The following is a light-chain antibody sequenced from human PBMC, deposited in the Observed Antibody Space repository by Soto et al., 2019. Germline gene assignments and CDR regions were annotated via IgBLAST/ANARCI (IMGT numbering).Light chain of an antibody. CDR3: SSYTSSSLNYV. CDR1: SSDVGGYNY. CDR2: DVS. J-gene: IGLJ1*01. Sequence: QSVRTQPASVSGSPGQSITISCTGTSSDVGGYNYVSWYQQHPGKAPKLMIYDVSNRPSGVSNRFSGSKSGNTASLTISGLQAEDEADYYCSSYTSSSLNYVFGTGTKVTVL. V-gene: IGLV2-14*01.